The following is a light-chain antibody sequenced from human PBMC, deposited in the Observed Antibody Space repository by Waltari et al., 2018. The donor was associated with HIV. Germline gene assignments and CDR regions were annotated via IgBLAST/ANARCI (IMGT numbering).Light chain of an antibody. V-gene: IGKV3-15*01. J-gene: IGKJ1*01. CDR1: QSVGSN. CDR3: QQYNKWPPWT. Sequence: EIVMTQSLATLSVSPGERATLSCRASQSVGSNLAWYQQKPGQAPRLLIYGASTRATGIPARFSGSGSGTEFTLTISSLQSEDFAVYYCQQYNKWPPWTFGQGTKVEIK. CDR2: GAS.